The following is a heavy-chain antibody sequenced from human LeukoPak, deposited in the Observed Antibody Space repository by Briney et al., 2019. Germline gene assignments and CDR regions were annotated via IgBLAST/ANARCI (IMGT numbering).Heavy chain of an antibody. CDR1: GGSFSGYY. D-gene: IGHD6-13*01. J-gene: IGHJ5*02. Sequence: SETLSLTCAVYGGSFSGYYWSWIRQPPGKGLEWIGEINHSGSTNYNPSLKSRVTISVDTSKNQFSLKLSSVTAADTAVYYCARIRLYSSSWYVANWFGPWGQGTLVTVSS. CDR2: INHSGST. CDR3: ARIRLYSSSWYVANWFGP. V-gene: IGHV4-34*01.